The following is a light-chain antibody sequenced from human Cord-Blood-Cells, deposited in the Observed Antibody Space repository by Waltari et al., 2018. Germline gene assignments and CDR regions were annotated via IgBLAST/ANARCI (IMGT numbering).Light chain of an antibody. CDR1: SSNIGSNT. Sequence: QSVLTQPPSASGTPGQRVTISCSGSSSNIGSNTVNWYQQLPGTAPELLIYSNNQRSSGVPDRSSGSKSGTSASLAISGLQSEDEADYYCAAWDDSLNGPVFGGGTKLTVL. J-gene: IGLJ3*02. V-gene: IGLV1-44*01. CDR3: AAWDDSLNGPV. CDR2: SNN.